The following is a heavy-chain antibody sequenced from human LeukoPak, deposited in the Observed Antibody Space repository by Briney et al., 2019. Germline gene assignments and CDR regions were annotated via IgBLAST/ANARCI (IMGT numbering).Heavy chain of an antibody. Sequence: GRSLRLSCAASGFIFSSYAMTWVRQAPGKGLEWVSVIGGSGVSTYYADSVKGRFTISRDNSKSTLFLQMNSLRAEDTALYYCATYLSIGSSSSWYDDAFDVWGQGTMVSVSS. CDR2: IGGSGVST. CDR1: GFIFSSYA. CDR3: ATYLSIGSSSSWYDDAFDV. J-gene: IGHJ3*01. D-gene: IGHD6-13*01. V-gene: IGHV3-23*01.